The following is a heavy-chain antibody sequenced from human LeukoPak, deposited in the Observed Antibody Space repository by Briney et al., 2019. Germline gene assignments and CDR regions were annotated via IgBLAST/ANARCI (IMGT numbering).Heavy chain of an antibody. J-gene: IGHJ4*02. CDR1: GGSISSGGYY. V-gene: IGHV4-31*03. CDR3: ARERRDGYNYIDY. Sequence: SETLSLTCTVPGGSISSGGYYWSWIRQHPGKGLEWIGYIYYSGSTYYNPSLKSRVTISVDTSKNQFSLKLSSVTAADTAVYYCARERRDGYNYIDYWGQGTLVTVSS. D-gene: IGHD5-24*01. CDR2: IYYSGST.